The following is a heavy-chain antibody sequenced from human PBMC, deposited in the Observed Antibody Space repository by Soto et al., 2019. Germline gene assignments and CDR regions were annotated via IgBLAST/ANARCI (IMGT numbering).Heavy chain of an antibody. V-gene: IGHV3-30-3*01. CDR1: EFTFSSYA. D-gene: IGHD2-2*01. CDR2: ISYDGSNK. J-gene: IGHJ4*02. Sequence: LSISCASSEFTFSSYAMHWVRQAPGKGLEWVAVISYDGSNKYYADSVKGRFTISRDNSKNTLYLQMNSLRAEDTAVYYCARESPDIVVVPAAHALDYWGQGTLVPVSS. CDR3: ARESPDIVVVPAAHALDY.